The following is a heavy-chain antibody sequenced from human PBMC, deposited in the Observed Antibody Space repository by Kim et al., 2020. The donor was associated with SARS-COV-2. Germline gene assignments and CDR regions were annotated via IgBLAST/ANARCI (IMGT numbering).Heavy chain of an antibody. J-gene: IGHJ6*02. V-gene: IGHV5-51*01. D-gene: IGHD2-21*01. CDR3: ARSPVAGYWFYGMDV. Sequence: PSFQGQVTISAEKSISTAYLQWSSLKASDTAMYYCARSPVAGYWFYGMDVWGQGTTVTVSS.